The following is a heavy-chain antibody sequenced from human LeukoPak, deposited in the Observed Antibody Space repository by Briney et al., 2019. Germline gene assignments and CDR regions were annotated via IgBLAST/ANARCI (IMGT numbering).Heavy chain of an antibody. V-gene: IGHV3-30-3*01. J-gene: IGHJ6*02. CDR3: ARTPHYDFWSGYYSYYDYGMDV. CDR1: GFTFSSYA. Sequence: GGSLRLSCAASGFTFSSYAMHWVRQAPGKGLEWVAVISYDGSNKYYADSVKGRVTISRDNSKNTLYLQMNSLRAEDTAVYYCARTPHYDFWSGYYSYYDYGMDVWGQGTTVTVSS. D-gene: IGHD3-3*01. CDR2: ISYDGSNK.